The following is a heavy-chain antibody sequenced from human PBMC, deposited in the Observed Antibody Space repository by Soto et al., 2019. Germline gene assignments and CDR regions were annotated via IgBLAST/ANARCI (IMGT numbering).Heavy chain of an antibody. Sequence: GGSLRLSCAASGFTFSSYWMHWVRQAPGKGLVWVSRINSDGSSTSYADSVKGRFTISRDNAKNTLYLQMNSLRAEDTAVYYCARALYYYDSSGYYSPWGQGTLVTVSS. CDR1: GFTFSSYW. CDR3: ARALYYYDSSGYYSP. D-gene: IGHD3-22*01. V-gene: IGHV3-74*01. CDR2: INSDGSST. J-gene: IGHJ5*02.